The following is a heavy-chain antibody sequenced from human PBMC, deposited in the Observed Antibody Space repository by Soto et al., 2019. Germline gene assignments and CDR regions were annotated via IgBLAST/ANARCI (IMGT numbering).Heavy chain of an antibody. CDR3: VVVDHYVTPTPQDV. CDR2: ISPYTGNT. D-gene: IGHD2-21*01. Sequence: QVQLVQSGDEVKKPGASVKVSCKASGYIFVNYGIAWVRQAPGQGLEWMGGISPYTGNTHSATKVQGRLTMTTDTATSNAYLDPGSLTSDDTAVYYCVVVDHYVTPTPQDVWGPRAHGHRFL. V-gene: IGHV1-18*01. CDR1: GYIFVNYG. J-gene: IGHJ6*01.